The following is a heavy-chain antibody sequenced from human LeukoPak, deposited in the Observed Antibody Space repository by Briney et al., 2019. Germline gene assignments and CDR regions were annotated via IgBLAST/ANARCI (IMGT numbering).Heavy chain of an antibody. CDR1: GYTFTGYY. J-gene: IGHJ5*02. CDR2: INPNSGGT. CDR3: ARAVYLGGYWFDP. Sequence: GASVKVSCKASGYTFTGYYMHWVRQAPGQGLEWMGWINPNSGGTDYAKKFQGRVTMTRDMSISTAYMELSRLRSDDTAVYYCARAVYLGGYWFDPWGQGTLVTVSS. V-gene: IGHV1-2*02. D-gene: IGHD5/OR15-5a*01.